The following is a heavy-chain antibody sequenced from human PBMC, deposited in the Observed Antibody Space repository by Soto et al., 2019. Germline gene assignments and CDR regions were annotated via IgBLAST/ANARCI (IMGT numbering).Heavy chain of an antibody. D-gene: IGHD3-9*01. CDR2: ISHGGYT. Sequence: PSETLSLTCTVSGGSINNGGYSWSWLRQPPGKGLEWIGYISHGGYTYYNPSLRSRVIMSIDKSKNHFSLGLKSVTAADTATYYCARTSYDILTGRLDAFDIWGQGTMVTVSS. CDR1: GGSINNGGYS. CDR3: ARTSYDILTGRLDAFDI. J-gene: IGHJ3*02. V-gene: IGHV4-30-2*01.